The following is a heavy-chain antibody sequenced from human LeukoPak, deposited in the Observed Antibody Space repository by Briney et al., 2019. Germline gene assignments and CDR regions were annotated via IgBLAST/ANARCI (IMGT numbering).Heavy chain of an antibody. CDR3: ARQNERWLQTRPAFDI. CDR2: INLNGGST. Sequence: GGSLRLSCAASGFTFDDYGMSWVRQAPGKGLEWVSGINLNGGSTGYADSVKGRFTISRDNAKNSLYLQMNSLRAEDTAVYYCARQNERWLQTRPAFDIWGQGTMVTVSS. V-gene: IGHV3-20*04. CDR1: GFTFDDYG. D-gene: IGHD5-24*01. J-gene: IGHJ3*02.